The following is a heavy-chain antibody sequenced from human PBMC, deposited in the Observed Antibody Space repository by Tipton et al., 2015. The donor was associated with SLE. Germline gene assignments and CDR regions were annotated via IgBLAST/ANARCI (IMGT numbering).Heavy chain of an antibody. Sequence: TLSLTCSVSGHSISSGFYWTWIRQPPGKGLEWIGDIDHSGVTHYNPSLKSRVTISRDTSGNQFSLNLSSVTASDTAVYFCTRAEFSSNWYMYWHFDLWGRGTLVTVSS. V-gene: IGHV4-38-2*02. CDR1: GHSISSGFY. CDR2: IDHSGVT. D-gene: IGHD6-13*01. CDR3: TRAEFSSNWYMYWHFDL. J-gene: IGHJ2*01.